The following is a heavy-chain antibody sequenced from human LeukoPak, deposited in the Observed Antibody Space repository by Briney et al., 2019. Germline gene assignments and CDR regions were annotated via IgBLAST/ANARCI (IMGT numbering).Heavy chain of an antibody. CDR2: IGIRGDT. D-gene: IGHD3-22*01. V-gene: IGHV3-13*01. Sequence: GGSLRLSCAASGFTFIDYDMHWVRQVIGKGLEWVSAIGIRGDTHYSGSVKGRFTISRENAESSLYLQMNSLRAEDTAVYYCARGGLIQSGIDESDYWGQGTPVT. CDR3: ARGGLIQSGIDESDY. CDR1: GFTFIDYD. J-gene: IGHJ4*01.